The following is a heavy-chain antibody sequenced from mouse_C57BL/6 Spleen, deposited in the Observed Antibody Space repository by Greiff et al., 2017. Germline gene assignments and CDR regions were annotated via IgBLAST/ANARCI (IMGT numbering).Heavy chain of an antibody. V-gene: IGHV2-5*01. CDR2: IWRGGST. D-gene: IGHD2-4*01. CDR1: GFTLTSYG. CDR3: AKKRDDYGGYYAMDY. Sequence: QVQLQQSGPGLVQPSQSLSITCTVSGFTLTSYGVHWVRQSPGKGLEWLGVIWRGGSTDYNAAFMSRLSITKDNSKCQVFFKMNSLQADDTAIYFCAKKRDDYGGYYAMDYWGQGASVTVSS. J-gene: IGHJ4*01.